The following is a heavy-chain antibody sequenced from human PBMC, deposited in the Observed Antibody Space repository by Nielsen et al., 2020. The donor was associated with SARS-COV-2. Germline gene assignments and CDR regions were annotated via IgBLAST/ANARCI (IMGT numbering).Heavy chain of an antibody. V-gene: IGHV4-34*01. Sequence: GSLRLSCAVYGGSFSGYYWSWIRQPPGKGLEWIGEINHSGSTNYNPSLKSRVTISVDTSKNQFSLKLSSVTAADTAVYYCARSRLTLRYFDWLLPWGQGTLVTVSS. J-gene: IGHJ4*02. CDR2: INHSGST. D-gene: IGHD3-9*01. CDR3: ARSRLTLRYFDWLLP. CDR1: GGSFSGYY.